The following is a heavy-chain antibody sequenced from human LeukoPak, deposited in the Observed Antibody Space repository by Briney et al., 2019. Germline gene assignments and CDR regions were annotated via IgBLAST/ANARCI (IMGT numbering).Heavy chain of an antibody. CDR3: ASHHSGSYRYYYYYYMDV. D-gene: IGHD1-26*01. Sequence: PSETLSLTCSVSGDSISSYYWNWIRQSPGKGLEWIGYVHYSGSSNNNPSLKSRVTISVDTSKNQFSLKLSSVTAADTAVYYCASHHSGSYRYYYYYYMDVWGKGTTVTVSS. V-gene: IGHV4-59*08. J-gene: IGHJ6*03. CDR2: VHYSGSS. CDR1: GDSISSYY.